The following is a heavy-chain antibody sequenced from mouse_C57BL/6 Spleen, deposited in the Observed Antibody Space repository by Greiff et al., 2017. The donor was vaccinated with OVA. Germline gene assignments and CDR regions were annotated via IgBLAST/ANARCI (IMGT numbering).Heavy chain of an antibody. CDR3: ARRAFDG. J-gene: IGHJ1*03. CDR1: GFTFSSYG. V-gene: IGHV5-6*02. CDR2: ISSGGSYT. Sequence: DVKLVESGGDLVKPGGSLKLSCAASGFTFSSYGMSWVRQTPDKRLEWVATISSGGSYTYYPDSVKGRFTISRDNAKNTLYLQMSSLKSEDTAMYYCARRAFDGWGTGTTVTVSS.